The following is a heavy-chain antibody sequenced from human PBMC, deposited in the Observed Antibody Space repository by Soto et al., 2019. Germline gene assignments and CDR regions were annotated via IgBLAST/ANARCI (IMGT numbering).Heavy chain of an antibody. CDR1: GGSISSGGYY. Sequence: SETLSLTCTVSGGSISSGGYYWSWIRQHPGKGLEWIGYIYYSGSTYYNPSLKSRVTISVDTSKNQFSLKLSSVTAADTAVYYCARDYYDILTGSNWFDPWGQGTLVTV. J-gene: IGHJ5*02. D-gene: IGHD3-9*01. CDR2: IYYSGST. V-gene: IGHV4-31*03. CDR3: ARDYYDILTGSNWFDP.